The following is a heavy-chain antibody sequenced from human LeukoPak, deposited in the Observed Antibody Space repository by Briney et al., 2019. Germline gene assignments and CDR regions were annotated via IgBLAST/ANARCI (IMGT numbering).Heavy chain of an antibody. J-gene: IGHJ5*02. Sequence: PGGSLRLSCAASGFTFSSYGMHWVRQAPGKGLEWVAFIRYDGSNKYYADSVKGRFTISRDNSKNTLYLQMNSPRAEDTAVYYCAQDIVVVPAAHNWFDPWGQGTLVTVSS. V-gene: IGHV3-30*02. CDR1: GFTFSSYG. D-gene: IGHD2-2*01. CDR2: IRYDGSNK. CDR3: AQDIVVVPAAHNWFDP.